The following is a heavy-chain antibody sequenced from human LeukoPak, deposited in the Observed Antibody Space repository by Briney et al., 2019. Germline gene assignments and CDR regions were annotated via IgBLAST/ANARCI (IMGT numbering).Heavy chain of an antibody. Sequence: SETLSLTCTVSGGSISSSSYYWGWIRQPPGKGLEWIGGIYYSGSTYYNPSLKSRVTISVDTSKNQFSLKLSSVTAADTAVYYCARQAYYDILTGYTNWFDPWGQGTLVTVSS. CDR3: ARQAYYDILTGYTNWFDP. J-gene: IGHJ5*02. D-gene: IGHD3-9*01. CDR1: GGSISSSSYY. V-gene: IGHV4-39*01. CDR2: IYYSGST.